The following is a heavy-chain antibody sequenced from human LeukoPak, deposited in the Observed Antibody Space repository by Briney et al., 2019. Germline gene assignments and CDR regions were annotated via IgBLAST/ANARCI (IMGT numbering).Heavy chain of an antibody. CDR1: GGTFSSYA. CDR3: ARGRAPVGVVPAAALDAFDI. CDR2: IIPIFGTA. V-gene: IGHV1-69*05. Sequence: GASVKVSCKASGGTFSSYAISWVRQAPGQGLEWMGGIIPIFGTANYAQKFQGRVTITTDESTSTAYMELSSLRSEDTAVYYCARGRAPVGVVPAAALDAFDIWGQGQWSPSLQ. J-gene: IGHJ3*02. D-gene: IGHD2-2*01.